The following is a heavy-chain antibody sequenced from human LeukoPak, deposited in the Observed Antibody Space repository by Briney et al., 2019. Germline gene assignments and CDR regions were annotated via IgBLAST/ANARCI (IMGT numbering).Heavy chain of an antibody. Sequence: GGSLRLSCAASGFSFSSYAMSWVRQAPGKGLEWVSGISGRDGSTYYADSVKGRFTISRDNSQNTLYLQMNSLRAEDTAVYYCAKGHGSGTYWVFNDWGQGTLVTVSS. CDR1: GFSFSSYA. CDR3: AKGHGSGTYWVFND. J-gene: IGHJ4*02. CDR2: ISGRDGST. D-gene: IGHD3-10*01. V-gene: IGHV3-23*01.